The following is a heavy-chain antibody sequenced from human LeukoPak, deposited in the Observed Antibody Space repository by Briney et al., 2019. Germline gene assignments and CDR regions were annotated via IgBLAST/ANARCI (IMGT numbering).Heavy chain of an antibody. J-gene: IGHJ3*02. CDR2: ISAYNGNT. V-gene: IGHV1-18*01. CDR3: ARINGGITMIVVPYAFDI. D-gene: IGHD3-22*01. CDR1: GYTFTSYG. Sequence: GASVKVSCKASGYTFTSYGISWVRQAPGQGLEWMGWISAYNGNTNYAQKLQGRVTMTTDTSTSTAYMELRSLRSDDTAVYYCARINGGITMIVVPYAFDIWGQGTMVTVSS.